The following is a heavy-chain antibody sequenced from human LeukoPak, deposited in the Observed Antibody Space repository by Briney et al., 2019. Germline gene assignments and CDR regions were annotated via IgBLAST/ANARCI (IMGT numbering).Heavy chain of an antibody. V-gene: IGHV4-38-2*02. D-gene: IGHD6-13*01. CDR2: IYHSGST. Sequence: PSETLSLTCAVSGYSISSGYYWVWIRQPPGKGLEWIGSIYHSGSTYYNPSLKSRVTIAVDTSKNQFSLKLSSVPAADTAVYYCARDLAIAAAGGSGGYNWFAPWGQGTLVTVSS. J-gene: IGHJ5*02. CDR3: ARDLAIAAAGGSGGYNWFAP. CDR1: GYSISSGYY.